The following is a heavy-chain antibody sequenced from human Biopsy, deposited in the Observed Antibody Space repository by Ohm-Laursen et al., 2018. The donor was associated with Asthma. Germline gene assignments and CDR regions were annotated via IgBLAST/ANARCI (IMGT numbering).Heavy chain of an antibody. CDR3: ARGDSSGWSQYYFDY. Sequence: GSLRLSCTASGFTVSRDYMFWVRQAPGKGLEWVSVIYSGGTSHTADSVMGRFTISRDYSKNTLYLQMHSLRAEDTAVYYCARGDSSGWSQYYFDYWGQGTLVTVSS. V-gene: IGHV3-53*01. CDR1: GFTVSRDY. J-gene: IGHJ4*02. D-gene: IGHD6-19*01. CDR2: IYSGGTS.